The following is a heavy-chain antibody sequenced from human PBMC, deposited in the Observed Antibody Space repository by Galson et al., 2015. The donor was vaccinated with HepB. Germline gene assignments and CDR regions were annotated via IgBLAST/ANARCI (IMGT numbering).Heavy chain of an antibody. V-gene: IGHV3-30-3*01. CDR2: ISYDGSNK. CDR1: GFTFSSYA. CDR3: ARGAIVVANGAFDI. J-gene: IGHJ3*02. D-gene: IGHD3-22*01. Sequence: SLRLSCAASGFTFSSYAMHRVRQAPGKGLEWVAVISYDGSNKYYADSVKGRFTISRDNSKNTLYLQMNSLRAEDTAVYYCARGAIVVANGAFDIWGQGTMVTVSS.